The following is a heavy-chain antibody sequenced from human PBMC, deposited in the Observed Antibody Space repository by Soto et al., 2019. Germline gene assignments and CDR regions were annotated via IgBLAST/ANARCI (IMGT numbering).Heavy chain of an antibody. CDR1: GGSISSGGYY. V-gene: IGHV4-31*03. CDR3: ARDHRRITIFGVVIHYFDY. Sequence: SETLSLTCTVSGGSISSGGYYWSWIRQHPGKGLEWIGYIYYSGSTYYNPSLKSRVTISVDTSKNQFSLKLSSVTAADTAVYYCARDHRRITIFGVVIHYFDYWGQGTLVTVSS. D-gene: IGHD3-3*01. J-gene: IGHJ4*02. CDR2: IYYSGST.